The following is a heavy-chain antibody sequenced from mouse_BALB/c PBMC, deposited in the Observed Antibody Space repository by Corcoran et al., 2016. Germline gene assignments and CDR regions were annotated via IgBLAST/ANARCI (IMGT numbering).Heavy chain of an antibody. V-gene: IGHV9-3-1*01. CDR2: INTYTGEP. J-gene: IGHJ4*01. CDR3: ARAPLHYYAMDY. CDR1: GYTFTNYG. Sequence: QIQLVQSGPELKKPGETVKISCKASGYTFTNYGMNWVKQAPGKGLKWMGWINTYTGEPTYADDFKGRFAFSLETSASTVYLQINNLKNEDTATYFCARAPLHYYAMDYWGQGTSVTVSS. D-gene: IGHD6-1*01.